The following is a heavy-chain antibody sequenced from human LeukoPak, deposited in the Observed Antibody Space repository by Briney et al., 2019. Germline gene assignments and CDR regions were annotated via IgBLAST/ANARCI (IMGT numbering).Heavy chain of an antibody. J-gene: IGHJ4*02. CDR3: ANQRGYSGYDSYPFDY. V-gene: IGHV3-23*01. CDR2: TSATGGST. CDR1: GFPFSSYA. D-gene: IGHD5-12*01. Sequence: PGGSLRLSCVGSGFPFSSYAMSWVRQAPGKGLEWVSATSATGGSTYYADSVKGRFTISRDNSKNTLYLQMNSLRAEDTAVYFCANQRGYSGYDSYPFDYWGQGTLATVSS.